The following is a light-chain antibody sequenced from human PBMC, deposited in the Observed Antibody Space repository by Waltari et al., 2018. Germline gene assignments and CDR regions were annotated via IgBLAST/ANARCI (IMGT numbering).Light chain of an antibody. Sequence: EIVLTQSPATLSLSPGERATLSCRASQSVGTYLAWYQQKPGQAHRLLISAASYRASGIPARFSGSGSGTDFTLTISSLEPEDFAIYYCQQRTDWPPLTFGGGTKVEIK. CDR3: QQRTDWPPLT. CDR1: QSVGTY. V-gene: IGKV3-11*01. J-gene: IGKJ4*01. CDR2: AAS.